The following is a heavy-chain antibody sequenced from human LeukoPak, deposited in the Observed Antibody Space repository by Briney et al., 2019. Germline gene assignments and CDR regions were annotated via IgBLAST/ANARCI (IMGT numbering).Heavy chain of an antibody. D-gene: IGHD2-2*01. CDR3: ARLDCSSTSCYFDY. CDR2: IYYSGST. J-gene: IGHJ4*02. Sequence: SETLSLTCTVSGGSISSYYWSWIRQPPGKGLEWIGYIYYSGSTNYNPSLKSRVTILVDTSKNQFSLKLSSVTAADTAVYYCARLDCSSTSCYFDYWGQGTLVTVSS. V-gene: IGHV4-59*01. CDR1: GGSISSYY.